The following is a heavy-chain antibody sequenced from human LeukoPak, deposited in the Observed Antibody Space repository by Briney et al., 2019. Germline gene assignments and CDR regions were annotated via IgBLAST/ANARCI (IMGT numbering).Heavy chain of an antibody. D-gene: IGHD3-16*02. CDR3: ARPPHSTEYYDYVWGSYRDKPYFDY. Sequence: GGSLRLSCAASGFTFSSYWMHWVRQAPGKGLVWVSRINSDGSSTSYADSVKGRFTISRDNAKNTLYLQMNSLRAEDTAVYYCARPPHSTEYYDYVWGSYRDKPYFDYWGQGTLVTVSS. CDR2: INSDGSST. V-gene: IGHV3-74*01. CDR1: GFTFSSYW. J-gene: IGHJ4*02.